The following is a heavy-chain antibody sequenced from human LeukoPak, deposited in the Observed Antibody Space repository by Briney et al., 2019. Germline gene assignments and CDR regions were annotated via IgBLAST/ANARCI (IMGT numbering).Heavy chain of an antibody. CDR1: GGSFSGYY. V-gene: IGHV4-34*01. CDR3: ASGGYRHGYYYGMDV. J-gene: IGHJ6*04. CDR2: INHSGST. D-gene: IGHD5-18*01. Sequence: PSETLSLTCAVYGGSFSGYYWSWIRQPPGKGLEWIGEINHSGSTNYNPSLKSRVTISVDTSKNQFSLKLSSVTAAATAVYYCASGGYRHGYYYGMDVWGKGTTVTVSS.